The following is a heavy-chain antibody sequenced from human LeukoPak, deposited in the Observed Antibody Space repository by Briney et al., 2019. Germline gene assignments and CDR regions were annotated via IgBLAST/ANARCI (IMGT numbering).Heavy chain of an antibody. CDR2: IYYSGST. V-gene: IGHV4-38-2*02. J-gene: IGHJ5*02. CDR3: ATLLVRNWFDP. Sequence: SSETLSLTCTVSGYSISSGYYWGWIRQPPGKGLEWIGSIYYSGSTYYNPSLKSRVTISVDTSKNQFSLKLSSVTAADTAVYYCATLLVRNWFDPWGQGTLVTVSS. D-gene: IGHD2-2*01. CDR1: GYSISSGYY.